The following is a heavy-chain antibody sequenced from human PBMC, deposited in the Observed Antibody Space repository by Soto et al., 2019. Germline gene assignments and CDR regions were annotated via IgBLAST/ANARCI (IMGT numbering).Heavy chain of an antibody. CDR3: ARTDLGYSSSWYDCYFDY. Sequence: QVQLVQSGAEVKKPGCSVKVSCKASGGTFSSYATSWGRRAPGQGLEWMGGIIPILGTANYAQKFQGRVTITADESTSTAYMELSSLRSEDTAVHYCARTDLGYSSSWYDCYFDYWGQGTLVTVSS. J-gene: IGHJ4*02. CDR1: GGTFSSYA. CDR2: IIPILGTA. V-gene: IGHV1-69*12. D-gene: IGHD6-13*01.